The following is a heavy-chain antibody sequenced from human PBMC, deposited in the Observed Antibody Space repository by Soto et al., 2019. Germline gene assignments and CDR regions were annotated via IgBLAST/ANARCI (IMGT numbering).Heavy chain of an antibody. Sequence: ASVKVSCKASGYTFTGYYMHWVRQAPGQGLEWMGWINPNSGGTNYAQKFQGRVTMTRDTSISTAYMELSRLRSDDTAVYYCARVGSEYYDFWSGYHATWAFDIWGQGTMVTVSS. CDR2: INPNSGGT. CDR3: ARVGSEYYDFWSGYHATWAFDI. V-gene: IGHV1-2*02. CDR1: GYTFTGYY. J-gene: IGHJ3*02. D-gene: IGHD3-3*01.